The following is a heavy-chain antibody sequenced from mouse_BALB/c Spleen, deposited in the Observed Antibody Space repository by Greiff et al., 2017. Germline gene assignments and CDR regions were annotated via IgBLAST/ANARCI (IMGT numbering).Heavy chain of an antibody. D-gene: IGHD1-1*01. CDR2: IYPGNGDT. CDR3: ARRYYDYAMDY. J-gene: IGHJ4*01. V-gene: IGHV1-12*01. CDR1: GYTFTSYN. Sequence: LQQSGAELVKPGASVKMSCKASGYTFTSYNMHWVKQTPGQGLEWIGAIYPGNGDTSYNQKFKGKATLTADKSSSTAYMQLSSLTSEDSAVYYCARRYYDYAMDYWGQGTSVTVSS.